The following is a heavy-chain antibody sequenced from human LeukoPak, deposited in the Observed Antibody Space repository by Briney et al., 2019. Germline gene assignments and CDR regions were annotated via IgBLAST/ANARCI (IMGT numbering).Heavy chain of an antibody. CDR3: ARGPMVRGVNFNY. J-gene: IGHJ4*02. CDR1: GYTFTGYY. D-gene: IGHD3-10*01. CDR2: INPNSGGT. V-gene: IGHV1-2*02. Sequence: ASVKVSFKASGYTFTGYYMHWVRQAPGQGLEWMGWINPNSGGTNYAQKFQGRVTMTRDTSISTAYMELSRLRSDDTAVYYCARGPMVRGVNFNYWGQGTLVTVSS.